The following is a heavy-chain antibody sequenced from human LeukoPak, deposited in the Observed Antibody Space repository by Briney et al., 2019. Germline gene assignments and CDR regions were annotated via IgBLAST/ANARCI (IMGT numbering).Heavy chain of an antibody. CDR1: GFTFNSYG. D-gene: IGHD3-22*01. CDR2: IRYDGSDK. V-gene: IGHV3-30*02. Sequence: GGSLRLSCAASGFTFNSYGMHWVRQAPGKGLEWVAFIRYDGSDKYYADSVKGRFTISRDNSKNTLFLQMNSLRAEDTAVYYCAKVKTMIVVVTPFDSWGPGTLVTVSP. CDR3: AKVKTMIVVVTPFDS. J-gene: IGHJ4*02.